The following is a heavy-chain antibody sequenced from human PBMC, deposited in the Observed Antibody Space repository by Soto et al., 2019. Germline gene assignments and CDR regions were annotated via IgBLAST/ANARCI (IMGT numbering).Heavy chain of an antibody. D-gene: IGHD6-6*01. CDR3: SQALNF. CDR2: INQDGSEK. Sequence: PWVSLRLSCAASGFTFSSNWMDWVRQAPGKGLEWVANINQDGSEKHYIDSVKGRFTISRDNAKNSLYLQMNSLTAEDSALYYFSQALNFWGQGTLVTVSS. V-gene: IGHV3-7*01. J-gene: IGHJ4*02. CDR1: GFTFSSNW.